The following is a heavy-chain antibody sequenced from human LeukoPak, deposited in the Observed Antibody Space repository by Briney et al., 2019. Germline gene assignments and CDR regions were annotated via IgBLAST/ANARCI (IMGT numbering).Heavy chain of an antibody. CDR1: GFTFSTYW. CDR3: VREEGY. J-gene: IGHJ4*02. V-gene: IGHV3-7*01. Sequence: GGSLRLSCAASGFTFSTYWMYRVRQAPGKGLEWVANIKQDGSHKYYVDSVKGRFTISRDNAKNSLYLQMNSLRVEDTAVYYCVREEGYWGQGTLVTVSS. CDR2: IKQDGSHK.